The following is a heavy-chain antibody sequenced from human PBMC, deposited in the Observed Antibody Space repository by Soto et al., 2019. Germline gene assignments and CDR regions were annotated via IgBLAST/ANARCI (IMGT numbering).Heavy chain of an antibody. D-gene: IGHD3-10*01. CDR2: IWYDGGNK. CDR1: GFTFSSYG. CDR3: ARDLRITMLRGPSPGY. V-gene: IGHV3-33*01. J-gene: IGHJ4*02. Sequence: GGSLRLSCAASGFTFSSYGMHWVRQAPGKGLEWVALIWYDGGNKYYADSVKGRFTISRDNSKNTLYLQMSSLRAEDTAVYYCARDLRITMLRGPSPGYWGQGTLVTVSS.